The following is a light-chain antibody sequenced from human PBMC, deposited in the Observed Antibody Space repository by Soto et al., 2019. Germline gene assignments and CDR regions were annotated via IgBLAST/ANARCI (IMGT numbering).Light chain of an antibody. CDR1: KSLRSNC. Sequence: VMAQSXETLSLYKGDXXXXXXXAIKSLRSNCLAWYQHRXGRAPRLLIYGASXRANGIPDRFSGSGSGTDFTLTIRRLETEDFAVYYCQQYGSAPRTFGGGTKMDIK. J-gene: IGKJ4*02. CDR3: QQYGSAPRT. CDR2: GAS. V-gene: IGKV3-20*01.